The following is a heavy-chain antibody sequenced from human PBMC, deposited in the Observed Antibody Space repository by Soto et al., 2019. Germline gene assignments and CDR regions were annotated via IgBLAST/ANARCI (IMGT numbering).Heavy chain of an antibody. CDR3: ARNARPGYYFDY. Sequence: ASVKVSCKASGYTFTSYAMHWVRQAPGQRLEWMGWINAGNGNTKYSQKFQGRVTITRDTSASTAYMELSSLRSEDTAVHYCARNARPGYYFDYWGQGTLVTVSS. V-gene: IGHV1-3*01. D-gene: IGHD6-6*01. CDR2: INAGNGNT. J-gene: IGHJ4*02. CDR1: GYTFTSYA.